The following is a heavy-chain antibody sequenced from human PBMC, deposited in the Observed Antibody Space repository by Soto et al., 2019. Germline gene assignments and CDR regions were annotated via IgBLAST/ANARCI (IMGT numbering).Heavy chain of an antibody. V-gene: IGHV1-2*02. D-gene: IGHD2-2*01. J-gene: IGHJ4*02. Sequence: ASVKVSCKASGYTFTSYGISWVRQAPGQGLEWVGWINLNSGDTSFTQKFQGRVTMTRDTSISTAYMEVSRLRSDDTALYYFATFRPAILCYYQLRYFDYWGQGALVTVSS. CDR3: ATFRPAILCYYQLRYFDY. CDR2: INLNSGDT. CDR1: GYTFTSYG.